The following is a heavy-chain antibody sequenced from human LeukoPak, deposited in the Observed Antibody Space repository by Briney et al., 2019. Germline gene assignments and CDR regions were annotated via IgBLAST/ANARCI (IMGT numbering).Heavy chain of an antibody. D-gene: IGHD2-2*01. CDR1: GYTFTGYY. Sequence: ASVKVSCKASGYTFTGYYMHWVRQAPGQGLEWMGWINPNSGGTNYAQKFQGRVTMTRDTSISTAYMELSRLRSDDTAVYYCARVTWYQLLFHDFDYWGQGTLVTVSS. CDR2: INPNSGGT. CDR3: ARVTWYQLLFHDFDY. V-gene: IGHV1-2*02. J-gene: IGHJ4*02.